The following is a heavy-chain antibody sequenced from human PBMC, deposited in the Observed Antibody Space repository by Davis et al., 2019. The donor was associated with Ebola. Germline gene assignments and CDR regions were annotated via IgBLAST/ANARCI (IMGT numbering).Heavy chain of an antibody. CDR2: INAGNGNT. V-gene: IGHV1-3*01. Sequence: ASVKVSCRASGYTFTSYAMHWVRQAPGQRLEWMGWINAGNGNTKYSQKFQGRVTITRDTSASTAYMELSSLRSEDTAVYYCARFSIVATIPYYYGMDVWGQGTTVTVSS. CDR1: GYTFTSYA. D-gene: IGHD5-12*01. J-gene: IGHJ6*02. CDR3: ARFSIVATIPYYYGMDV.